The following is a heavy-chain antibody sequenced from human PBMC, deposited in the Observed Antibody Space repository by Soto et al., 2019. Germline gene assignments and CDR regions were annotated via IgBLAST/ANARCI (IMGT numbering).Heavy chain of an antibody. CDR1: GGSISSYY. Sequence: XETLSLPCTDSGGSISSYYWSWIRQPPGKGLEWIGYIYYSGSTNYNPSLKSRVTISVDTSKNQFSLKLSSVTAADTAVYYCARMVATLIDYWGQGTLVTVSS. CDR2: IYYSGST. V-gene: IGHV4-59*01. CDR3: ARMVATLIDY. J-gene: IGHJ4*02. D-gene: IGHD5-12*01.